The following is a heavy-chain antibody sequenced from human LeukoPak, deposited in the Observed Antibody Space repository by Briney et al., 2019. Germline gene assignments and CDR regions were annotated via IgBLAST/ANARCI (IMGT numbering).Heavy chain of an antibody. J-gene: IGHJ6*02. CDR3: ARAPLTSIWSPYYITLDV. CDR1: GYYLTSFA. Sequence: ASVKVSCKASGYYLTSFAINWVRQAPGQGLEWMGWISAYDGGLKYAQDFQGRVIMTTDSSTRTAYMELTRLTSDDTAVYYCARAPLTSIWSPYYITLDVWGQGTTVRVSS. CDR2: ISAYDGGL. D-gene: IGHD1-26*01. V-gene: IGHV1-18*01.